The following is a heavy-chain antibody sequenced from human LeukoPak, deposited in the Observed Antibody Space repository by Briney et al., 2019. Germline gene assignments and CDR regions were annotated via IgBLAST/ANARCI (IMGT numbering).Heavy chain of an antibody. D-gene: IGHD6-13*01. CDR3: ARGGRYSSSWP. J-gene: IGHJ5*02. CDR1: GFTFSNYG. CDR2: IWYDGSNK. Sequence: GGSLRLSCAASGFTFSNYGMHWVRQAPGKGLEWVAVIWYDGSNKYYADSVKGRFTISRDNSKNTLYLQMNSLRAEDTAVYYCARGGRYSSSWPWGQGTLVTVSS. V-gene: IGHV3-33*01.